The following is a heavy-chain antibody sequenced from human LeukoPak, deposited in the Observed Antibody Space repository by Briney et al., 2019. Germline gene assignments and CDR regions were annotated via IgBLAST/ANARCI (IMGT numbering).Heavy chain of an antibody. V-gene: IGHV4-59*01. CDR3: ARDSHSVDTATPRGFDP. CDR2: FHDSGSA. Sequence: SETLSLTRTVSGDSISSYFWSWIRQPPGKGLEWIGYFHDSGSANYNPSLKSRITMSVDTSKNQFSLKLRSETAADTAVYYCARDSHSVDTATPRGFDPWGQGTPVTVSS. CDR1: GDSISSYF. D-gene: IGHD2-15*01. J-gene: IGHJ5*02.